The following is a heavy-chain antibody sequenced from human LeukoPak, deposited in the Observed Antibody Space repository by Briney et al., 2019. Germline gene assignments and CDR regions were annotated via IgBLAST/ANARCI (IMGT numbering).Heavy chain of an antibody. V-gene: IGHV4-39*01. CDR1: GGSISSSSYY. CDR2: IYYSGST. J-gene: IGHJ4*02. CDR3: ARSSTGSYFDY. Sequence: SETLSLTCTVSGGSISSSSYYWGWIRQPPGKGLEWIGSIYYSGSTYYNPSLKSRVTISVDTSKNQFSLKLSSVTAADTAVYYCARSSTGSYFDYWGQGTLVTVSS. D-gene: IGHD3-3*02.